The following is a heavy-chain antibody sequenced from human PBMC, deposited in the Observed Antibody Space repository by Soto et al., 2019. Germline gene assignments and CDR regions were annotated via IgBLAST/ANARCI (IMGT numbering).Heavy chain of an antibody. CDR2: ISAYNGNT. V-gene: IGHV1-18*01. Sequence: ASVKVSCKASGYTFTSYGISWVRQAPGQGLEWMGWISAYNGNTNYAQKLQGRVTMTTDTSTSTAYMELRSLRSDDTAVYYCARDRGYSGCETNFDYWGQGTLVTVSS. CDR1: GYTFTSYG. D-gene: IGHD5-12*01. CDR3: ARDRGYSGCETNFDY. J-gene: IGHJ4*02.